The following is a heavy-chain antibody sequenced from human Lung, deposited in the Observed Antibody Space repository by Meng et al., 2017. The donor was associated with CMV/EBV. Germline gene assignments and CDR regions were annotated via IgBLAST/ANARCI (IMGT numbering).Heavy chain of an antibody. V-gene: IGHV3-48*03. CDR3: ARSAMDYNPYFDY. D-gene: IGHD1-1*01. CDR2: ISNSGITT. CDR1: GFTFSSYE. J-gene: IGHJ4*02. Sequence: LSLXXAASGFTFSSYEMSWVRQAPGKGLEWVSYISNSGITTYYADSVKGRFTISRDNAKNSLFLQINSLRAEDTAVYYCARSAMDYNPYFDYWGQGALVTVSS.